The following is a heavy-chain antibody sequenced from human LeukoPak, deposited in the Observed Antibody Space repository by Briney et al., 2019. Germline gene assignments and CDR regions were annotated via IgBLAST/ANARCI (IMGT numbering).Heavy chain of an antibody. CDR1: GGSISSYY. CDR2: INHSGST. CDR3: ARDRPYYFDY. Sequence: PSETLSLTCTVSGGSISSYYWSWIRQPPGKGLEWIGEINHSGSTNYNPSLKSRVTISVDTSKNQFSLKLSSVTAADTAVYYCARDRPYYFDYWGQGTLVTVSS. J-gene: IGHJ4*02. V-gene: IGHV4-34*01.